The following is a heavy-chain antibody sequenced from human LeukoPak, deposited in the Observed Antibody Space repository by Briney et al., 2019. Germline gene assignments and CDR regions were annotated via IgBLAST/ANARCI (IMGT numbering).Heavy chain of an antibody. CDR2: IYYSGST. J-gene: IGHJ5*02. D-gene: IGHD2-2*01. CDR1: GGSISSYY. CDR3: ARAVVPARTNWFDP. V-gene: IGHV4-59*01. Sequence: SETLSLTCTVSGGSISSYYWSWIRQPPGGGLEWIGYIYYSGSTNYNPSLKSRVTISVDTSKNQFSLKLSSVTAADTAVYYCARAVVPARTNWFDPWGQGTLVTVSS.